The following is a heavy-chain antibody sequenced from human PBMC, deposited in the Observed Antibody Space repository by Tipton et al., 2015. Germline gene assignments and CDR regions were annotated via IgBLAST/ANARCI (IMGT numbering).Heavy chain of an antibody. CDR3: ARDKERWLQYWAFDI. CDR1: GGSISSSSFY. D-gene: IGHD5-24*01. J-gene: IGHJ3*02. CDR2: IHNSGNT. V-gene: IGHV4-61*05. Sequence: TLSLTCTVSGGSISSSSFYWSWIRQPPGKGLECIGYIHNSGNTDYNPSLKSRVTMSVDMSKNQFSLKLSSVTAADTAVYYCARDKERWLQYWAFDIWGQGTMVTVSS.